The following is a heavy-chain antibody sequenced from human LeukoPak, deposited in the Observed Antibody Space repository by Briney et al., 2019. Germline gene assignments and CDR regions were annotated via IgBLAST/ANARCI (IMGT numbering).Heavy chain of an antibody. J-gene: IGHJ4*02. Sequence: SESLSLTCTSSGDSISSYFWSWIRQPPGKGLEWIGYIYYSGSTNYNPSLKSRVTISVDTSKNQFSLKLSSVTAADTAVYYCARDSGTLAVAGTFDYWGQGTLVTVSS. CDR2: IYYSGST. CDR1: GDSISSYF. CDR3: ARDSGTLAVAGTFDY. V-gene: IGHV4-59*01. D-gene: IGHD6-19*01.